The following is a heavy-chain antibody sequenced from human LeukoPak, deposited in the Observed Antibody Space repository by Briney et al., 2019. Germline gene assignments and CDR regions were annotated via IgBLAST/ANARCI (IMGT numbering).Heavy chain of an antibody. CDR3: TTAAGYNYGQY. CDR2: LYIGGNT. D-gene: IGHD5-18*01. V-gene: IGHV3-23*05. J-gene: IGHJ4*02. CDR1: GFTFSTYA. Sequence: GGSLRLSCAASGFTFSTYAMSWVRQAPGKGLEWVSALYIGGNTYYADSVRGRFTISRDNSKNTLYLQMNSLRAEDTAIYYCTTAAGYNYGQYWGQGTLVTVSS.